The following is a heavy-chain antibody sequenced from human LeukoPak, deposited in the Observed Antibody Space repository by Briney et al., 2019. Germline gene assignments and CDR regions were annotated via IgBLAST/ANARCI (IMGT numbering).Heavy chain of an antibody. J-gene: IGHJ3*02. V-gene: IGHV1-8*01. CDR2: MNPNSGNT. D-gene: IGHD3-22*01. CDR3: ARDYYDSNAFDI. CDR1: GYTFTSYD. Sequence: ASVKVSCKASGYTFTSYDINWVRQATGQGLEWMGWMNPNSGNTGYAQKFQGRVTMTRNTSISTAYMELSSLRSEDTAVYYCARDYYDSNAFDIWGQGTMVTVSS.